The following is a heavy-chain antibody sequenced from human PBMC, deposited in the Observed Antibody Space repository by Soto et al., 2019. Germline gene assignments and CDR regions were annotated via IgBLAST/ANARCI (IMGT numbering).Heavy chain of an antibody. D-gene: IGHD3-22*01. V-gene: IGHV4-30-4*01. CDR3: ARGGGYDY. J-gene: IGHJ4*02. CDR1: GVSISSGDDY. CDR2: IYSSGST. Sequence: SETLSLTCIVSGVSISSGDDYWSWIRQPPGKGLEWIGYIYSSGSTYSDPSLRSRVTISADTSKNQFSLKLTSVTAADTAVYYCARGGGYDYWGQGALVTVS.